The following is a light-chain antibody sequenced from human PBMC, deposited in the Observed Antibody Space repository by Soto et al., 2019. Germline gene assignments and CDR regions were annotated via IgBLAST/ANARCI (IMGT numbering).Light chain of an antibody. V-gene: IGLV2-14*01. Sequence: QSALTQPASVSGSPGQSITISCTGTSSDVGGYNYVSWYQQHPGKVPRLMIYEVSNRPSGLSNRFSGSKSDNTASLTISGLQAEDEADYSCSSYTSSNTWVCGGGTQLNVL. CDR3: SSYTSSNTWV. CDR1: SSDVGGYNY. J-gene: IGLJ3*02. CDR2: EVS.